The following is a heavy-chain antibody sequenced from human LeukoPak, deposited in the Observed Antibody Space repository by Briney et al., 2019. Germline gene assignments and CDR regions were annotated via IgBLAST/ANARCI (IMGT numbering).Heavy chain of an antibody. V-gene: IGHV3-7*01. CDR1: GFTFSSYW. CDR2: IKHDGSEN. CDR3: ARDRYSGFETHFDY. D-gene: IGHD5-12*01. J-gene: IGHJ4*02. Sequence: GGSLRLSCAASGFTFSSYWMSWVRQAPGQGLEWVANIKHDGSENYYVDSVKGRFTISRDNARNSLYLQMNSLRAEDTAVYYCARDRYSGFETHFDYWGQGTLVTVSS.